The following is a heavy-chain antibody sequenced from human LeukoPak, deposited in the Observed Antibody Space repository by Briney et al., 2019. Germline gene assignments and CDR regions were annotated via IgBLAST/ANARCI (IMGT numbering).Heavy chain of an antibody. V-gene: IGHV4-59*01. CDR3: ANAHYDSSGRPDAFDI. J-gene: IGHJ3*02. CDR1: GGSISSYY. Sequence: SETLSLTCTVSGGSISSYYWSWIRQPPGKGLEWIGYIYYSGSTNYNPSLKSRVTISVDTSKNQFSLKLSSVTAADTAVYYCANAHYDSSGRPDAFDIWGQGTMVTVSS. CDR2: IYYSGST. D-gene: IGHD3-22*01.